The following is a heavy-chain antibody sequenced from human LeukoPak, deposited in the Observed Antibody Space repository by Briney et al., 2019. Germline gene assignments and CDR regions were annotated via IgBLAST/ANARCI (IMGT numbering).Heavy chain of an antibody. D-gene: IGHD5-18*01. Sequence: ASVKVSCKASGYTFTNYGIIWVRQAPGQGLEWMGIINPSGGSTSYAQKFQGRVTMTRDTSTSTVYMELSSLRSEDTAVYYCARAPTAMAQDYFDYWGQGTLVTVSS. CDR2: INPSGGST. CDR1: GYTFTNYG. J-gene: IGHJ4*02. CDR3: ARAPTAMAQDYFDY. V-gene: IGHV1-46*01.